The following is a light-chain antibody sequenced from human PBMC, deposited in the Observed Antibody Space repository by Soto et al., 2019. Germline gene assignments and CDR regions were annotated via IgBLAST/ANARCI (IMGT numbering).Light chain of an antibody. V-gene: IGKV4-1*01. Sequence: DIVMTQSPDSLAVSLGERATINCKSSQSVLYTPNNKNYLAWFRQKPGQPPNLLIYWASTRESGVPDRFSGSGSGTDFTLTISSLQAEDVAVYYCQQYYTAPYTFGQGTELEIK. CDR1: QSVLYTPNNKNY. CDR2: WAS. CDR3: QQYYTAPYT. J-gene: IGKJ2*01.